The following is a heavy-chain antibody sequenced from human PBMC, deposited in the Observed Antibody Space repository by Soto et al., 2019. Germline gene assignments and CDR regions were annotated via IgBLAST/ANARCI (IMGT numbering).Heavy chain of an antibody. D-gene: IGHD3-16*01. Sequence: ASVKVSCKASGYTFTSYAMHWVRQAPGQRLEWMGWINAGNGNTKYSQKFQGRVTITRDTSASTAYMELSSLRSEDTAVYYCARDSPISTFGGVARNYYYFYYMDVWGKGTTVTVSS. V-gene: IGHV1-3*01. J-gene: IGHJ6*03. CDR1: GYTFTSYA. CDR3: ARDSPISTFGGVARNYYYFYYMDV. CDR2: INAGNGNT.